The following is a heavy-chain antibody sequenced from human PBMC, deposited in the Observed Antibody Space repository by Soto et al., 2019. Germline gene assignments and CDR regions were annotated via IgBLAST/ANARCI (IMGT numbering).Heavy chain of an antibody. CDR2: ISGSGGTT. V-gene: IGHV3-23*01. D-gene: IGHD2-15*01. J-gene: IGHJ4*02. CDR1: GFTFSNYA. CDR3: AKDPTVYCSGGSCFPFDY. Sequence: EVQLLESGGGLVQPGGSLRLSCAASGFTFSNYAMSWVGQAPGKGLEWVSGISGSGGTTYYADSVKGRFTISRDNSKNTIYLQMNSLRAEDTAVYYCAKDPTVYCSGGSCFPFDYWGQGTLVTVSS.